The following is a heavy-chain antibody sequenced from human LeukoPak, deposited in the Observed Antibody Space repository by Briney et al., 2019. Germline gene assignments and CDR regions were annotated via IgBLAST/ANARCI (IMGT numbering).Heavy chain of an antibody. CDR2: ISAYNGNT. CDR3: ARDTPPYVDYSYYYGMDV. J-gene: IGHJ6*02. CDR1: GYTFTSYG. Sequence: GASVKVSCKASGYTFTSYGISWVRQAPGQGLEWMGWISAYNGNTNYAQKLQGRVTMTTDTSTSTAYMELRSLRSDDTAVYYCARDTPPYVDYSYYYGMDVWGQGTTVTVSS. D-gene: IGHD4-11*01. V-gene: IGHV1-18*01.